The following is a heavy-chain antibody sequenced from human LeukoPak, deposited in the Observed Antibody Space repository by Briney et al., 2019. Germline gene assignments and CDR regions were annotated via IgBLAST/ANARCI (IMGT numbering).Heavy chain of an antibody. Sequence: GASVKVSCKASGYTFTGYYMHWVRQAPGQGLEWMGWINPNSGGTNYAQKFQGRVTMTRDTSISTAYMELSRLRSDDTAVYYCARDRTLKYYYDSSGYDPFDYWGQGTLVIVSS. V-gene: IGHV1-2*02. CDR3: ARDRTLKYYYDSSGYDPFDY. CDR2: INPNSGGT. D-gene: IGHD3-22*01. CDR1: GYTFTGYY. J-gene: IGHJ4*02.